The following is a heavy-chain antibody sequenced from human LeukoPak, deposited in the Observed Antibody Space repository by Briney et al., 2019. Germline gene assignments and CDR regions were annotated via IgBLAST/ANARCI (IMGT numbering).Heavy chain of an antibody. CDR2: IYYSGST. CDR3: ARLPYDILTGYLDAFDI. CDR1: GGSISSYY. V-gene: IGHV4-59*08. Sequence: SETLSLTCTVSGGSISSYYWSWIRQPPGKGLEWIGYIYYSGSTNYNPSLKSRVTISVDTSKNQFSLKLSSVTAADTAVYYCARLPYDILTGYLDAFDIWGQGTKVTVSS. J-gene: IGHJ3*02. D-gene: IGHD3-9*01.